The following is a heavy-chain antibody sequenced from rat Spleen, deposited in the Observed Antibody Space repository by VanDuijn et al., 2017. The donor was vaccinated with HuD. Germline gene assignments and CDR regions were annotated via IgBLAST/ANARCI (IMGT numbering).Heavy chain of an antibody. CDR3: ARLVRRGAYVMDA. J-gene: IGHJ4*01. V-gene: IGHV5-17*01. CDR1: GFTFSDYA. Sequence: EVQLVESGGGLVQPGRSLKLSCAASGFTFSDYAMAWVRQAPKKGLEWVATIIYDGSSTYYRDSVKGRFTISRDNAKSTLYLQMDSLRSEDTATYYCARLVRRGAYVMDAWGQGASVTVSS. CDR2: IIYDGSST.